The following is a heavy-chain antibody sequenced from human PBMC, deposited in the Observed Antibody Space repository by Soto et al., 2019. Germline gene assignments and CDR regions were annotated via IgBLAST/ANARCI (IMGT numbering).Heavy chain of an antibody. CDR3: ARLRPSNNQSKYRNPSFFDP. V-gene: IGHV4-30-2*01. D-gene: IGHD3-16*02. CDR1: GGSISSGGYS. J-gene: IGHJ5*02. Sequence: QLQLQESGSGLVKPSQTLSLTCAVSGGSISSGGYSWSWIRQPPGKGLEWIGYTYHSGSTYYNPSLKSRVTISVDRSKNQFSLKLSSVTAADTAVYYCARLRPSNNQSKYRNPSFFDPWGQGTLVTVSS. CDR2: TYHSGST.